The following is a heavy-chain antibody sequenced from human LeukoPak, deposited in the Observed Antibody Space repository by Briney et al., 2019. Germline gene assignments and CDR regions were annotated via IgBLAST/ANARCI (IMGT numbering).Heavy chain of an antibody. D-gene: IGHD2-21*01. Sequence: SETLSLTCTVSGGSISSGDYYWRWIRQPPGKGLEWVGYIYYSGSTYYNPSLKSRVTISVDTSKNQFSLKLSSVTAADTAVYYCASQHDYGDYWGQGTLVTVSS. J-gene: IGHJ4*02. CDR3: ASQHDYGDY. V-gene: IGHV4-30-4*01. CDR1: GGSISSGDYY. CDR2: IYYSGST.